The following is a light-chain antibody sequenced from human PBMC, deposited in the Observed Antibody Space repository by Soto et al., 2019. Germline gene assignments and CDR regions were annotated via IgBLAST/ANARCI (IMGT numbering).Light chain of an antibody. CDR1: QSINRY. CDR2: TSS. Sequence: DIQMTQSPSSLSVSVGDRVTITCRASQSINRYLNWYQQKPGKAPKLLIYTSSNLQSGVPSRFSGSRFGTDFTLTISSLQPEDFATYYCQQIYITPYTFGQGTKLETK. V-gene: IGKV1-39*01. CDR3: QQIYITPYT. J-gene: IGKJ2*01.